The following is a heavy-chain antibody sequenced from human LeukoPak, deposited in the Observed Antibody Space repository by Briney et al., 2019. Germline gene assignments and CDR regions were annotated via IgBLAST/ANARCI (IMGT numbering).Heavy chain of an antibody. CDR1: GGSFSGYY. D-gene: IGHD3-3*01. CDR2: INHSGST. J-gene: IGHJ4*02. V-gene: IGHV4-34*01. CDR3: ARGPRSQRRYYDFWSGRGPYDY. Sequence: SETLSLTCAVYGGSFSGYYWSWIRQPPGKGLEWIGEINHSGSTNYNPSLKSRVTISVDTSKNQFSLKLSSVTAADTAVYYCARGPRSQRRYYDFWSGRGPYDYWGQGTLVTVSS.